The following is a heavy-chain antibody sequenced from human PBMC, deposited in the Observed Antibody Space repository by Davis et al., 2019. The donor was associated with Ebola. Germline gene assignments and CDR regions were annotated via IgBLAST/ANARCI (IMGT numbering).Heavy chain of an antibody. D-gene: IGHD2/OR15-2a*01. CDR3: AREILSVYYYYGMDV. CDR1: GGTFSSYA. Sequence: SVKVSCKASGGTFSSYAISWVRQAPGQGLEWMGGIIPIFGTANYAQKFQGRVTITADESTSTAYMELSSLRSDDTAVYYCAREILSVYYYYGMDVWGQGTTVTVSS. V-gene: IGHV1-69*13. CDR2: IIPIFGTA. J-gene: IGHJ6*02.